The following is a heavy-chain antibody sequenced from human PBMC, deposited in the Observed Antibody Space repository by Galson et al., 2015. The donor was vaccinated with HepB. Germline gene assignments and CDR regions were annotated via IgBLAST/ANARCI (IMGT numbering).Heavy chain of an antibody. V-gene: IGHV1-69*13. D-gene: IGHD3-10*01. CDR1: GGTFSSYA. CDR2: IIPIFGTA. Sequence: SVKVSCKASGGTFSSYAISWVRQAPGQGLEWMGGIIPIFGTANYAQKFQGRVTITADESTSTAYMELSSLRSEDTAVYYCATPRGYYGSGSYCYVFDYWGQGTLVTVSS. CDR3: ATPRGYYGSGSYCYVFDY. J-gene: IGHJ4*02.